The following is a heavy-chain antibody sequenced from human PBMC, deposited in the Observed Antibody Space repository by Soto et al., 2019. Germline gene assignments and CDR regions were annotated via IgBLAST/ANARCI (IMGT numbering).Heavy chain of an antibody. J-gene: IGHJ5*02. Sequence: GRFTISRDNSKNTLYLQMGSLRPEDMAVYYCARPIAAAAGNWFDPWGQGTLVTVSS. D-gene: IGHD6-13*01. V-gene: IGHV3-64*01. CDR3: ARPIAAAAGNWFDP.